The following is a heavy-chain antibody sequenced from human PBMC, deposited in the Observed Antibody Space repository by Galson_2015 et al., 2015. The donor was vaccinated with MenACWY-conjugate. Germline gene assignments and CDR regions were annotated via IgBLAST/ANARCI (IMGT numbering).Heavy chain of an antibody. D-gene: IGHD2-2*01. CDR1: GFTFSDYY. Sequence: SLRLSCAASGFTFSDYYMSWIRQAPGKGLEWVSYISSSSSYTNYADSVKGRFTISRDNAKNSLYLQMNSLRAEDTAVYYCARLSGPAASIDYWGQGTLVTVSS. CDR3: ARLSGPAASIDY. CDR2: ISSSSSYT. J-gene: IGHJ4*02. V-gene: IGHV3-11*03.